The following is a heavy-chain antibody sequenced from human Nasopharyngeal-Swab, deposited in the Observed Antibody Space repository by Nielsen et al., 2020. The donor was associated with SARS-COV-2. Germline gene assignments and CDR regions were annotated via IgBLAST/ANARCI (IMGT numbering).Heavy chain of an antibody. D-gene: IGHD3-3*01. Sequence: SETLSLTCTVSGGSISSYYWSWIRQPPGKGLEWIGYIYYSGSTNYNPSLKSRVTISVDTSKNQFSLKLSSVTAADTAVYYCARAPKRTIFGVVGWFDPWGQGTLVTVPS. CDR1: GGSISSYY. CDR3: ARAPKRTIFGVVGWFDP. J-gene: IGHJ5*02. V-gene: IGHV4-59*13. CDR2: IYYSGST.